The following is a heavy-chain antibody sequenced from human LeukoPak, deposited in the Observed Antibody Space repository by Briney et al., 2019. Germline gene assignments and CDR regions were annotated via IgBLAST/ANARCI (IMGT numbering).Heavy chain of an antibody. CDR3: ATGFGYYFDY. CDR2: VEPEDGEA. D-gene: IGHD3-10*01. Sequence: ASLKISCKVSVYTFTDYYMHWVHQAPGKGLEWMGLVEPEDGEAKNDKKFQGRVTITADTSTDTAYMELSSLRSEDTAVYYCATGFGYYFDYWGQGTLVTVSS. J-gene: IGHJ4*02. V-gene: IGHV1-69-2*01. CDR1: VYTFTDYY.